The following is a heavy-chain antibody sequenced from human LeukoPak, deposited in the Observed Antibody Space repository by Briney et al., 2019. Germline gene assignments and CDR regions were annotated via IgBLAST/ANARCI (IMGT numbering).Heavy chain of an antibody. CDR1: RFTLSSYA. CDR2: ISSSGDST. V-gene: IGHV3-23*01. Sequence: GGSLRLSCAASRFTLSSYAMSWVRQAPGKGLEWVSVISSSGDSTYYADSVKGRFTISRDNSKNTLYLQMNSLRAEDTAVYYCAKPTRGYSGYAWDYWGQGTLVTVSS. CDR3: AKPTRGYSGYAWDY. D-gene: IGHD5-12*01. J-gene: IGHJ4*02.